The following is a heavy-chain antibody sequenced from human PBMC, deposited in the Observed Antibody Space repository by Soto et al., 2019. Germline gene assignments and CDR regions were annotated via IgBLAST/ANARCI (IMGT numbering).Heavy chain of an antibody. CDR1: GFTFSHAW. D-gene: IGHD1-1*01. J-gene: IGHJ6*02. CDR2: IKSRTDGGAI. CDR3: DWIDRWVIQNYYYHAMDV. V-gene: IGHV3-15*07. Sequence: EVQLVESGGGLVKPGGSLRLSCAASGFTFSHAWMNWVRQAPGKGLEWVGRIKSRTDGGAIDYTEPVKGRFTISRDDSKDTLYLQMNSLKAEDTAVYYCDWIDRWVIQNYYYHAMDVWGQGTTVTVSS.